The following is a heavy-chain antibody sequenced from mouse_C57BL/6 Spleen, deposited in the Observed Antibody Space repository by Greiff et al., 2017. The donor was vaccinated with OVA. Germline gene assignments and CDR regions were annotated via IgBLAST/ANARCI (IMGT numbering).Heavy chain of an antibody. CDR3: ARDLGDYAMDY. V-gene: IGHV5-4*01. CDR1: GFTFSSYA. Sequence: DVQLVESGGGLVKPGGSLKLSCAASGFTFSSYAMSWVRQTPEKRLEWVATISDGGSYTYYPDNVKGRFTISRDNAKNNLYLQMSHLKSEDTAMYYCARDLGDYAMDYWGQGTSVTVSS. CDR2: ISDGGSYT. J-gene: IGHJ4*01.